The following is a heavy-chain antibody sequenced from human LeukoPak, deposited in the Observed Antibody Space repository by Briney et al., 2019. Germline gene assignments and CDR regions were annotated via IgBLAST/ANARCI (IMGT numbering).Heavy chain of an antibody. Sequence: ASVKVSCKASGGTFSSYAISWVRQAPGQGLEWMGGIIPIFGTANYAQKFQGRVTITADESTSTAYMELSSLRSEDTAVYYCASGSTDYGDYNRLDYWGQGTLVTVSS. D-gene: IGHD4-17*01. V-gene: IGHV1-69*13. CDR3: ASGSTDYGDYNRLDY. J-gene: IGHJ4*02. CDR2: IIPIFGTA. CDR1: GGTFSSYA.